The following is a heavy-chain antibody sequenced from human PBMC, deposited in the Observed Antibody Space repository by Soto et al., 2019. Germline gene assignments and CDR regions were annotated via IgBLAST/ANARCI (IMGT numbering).Heavy chain of an antibody. CDR2: INPNSGGT. D-gene: IGHD6-19*01. V-gene: IGHV1-2*02. J-gene: IGHJ6*02. CDR1: GYTFTGYY. Sequence: ASVKVSCKASGYTFTGYYMHWVRQAPGQGLEWMGWINPNSGGTNYAQKFQGRVTMTRDTSISTAYMELSRLRSDDTPVYYCARDSSSGWYGGAYYYYGMDVWGQGTTVTVSS. CDR3: ARDSSSGWYGGAYYYYGMDV.